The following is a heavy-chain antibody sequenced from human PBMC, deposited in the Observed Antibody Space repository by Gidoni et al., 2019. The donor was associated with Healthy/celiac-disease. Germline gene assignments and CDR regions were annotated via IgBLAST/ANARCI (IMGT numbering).Heavy chain of an antibody. CDR2: IYYSGST. J-gene: IGHJ2*01. D-gene: IGHD6-6*01. CDR3: ARPLKGQLVGEYFDL. Sequence: QLQLQESGPGLVKPSETLSLTCTVSGGSISSSSYYWGWIRQPPGKGLEWIGRIYYSGSTYYNPSLKSRDTISVDTSKNQFSLKLSSVTAADTAVYYCARPLKGQLVGEYFDLWGRGTLVTVSS. V-gene: IGHV4-39*01. CDR1: GGSISSSSYY.